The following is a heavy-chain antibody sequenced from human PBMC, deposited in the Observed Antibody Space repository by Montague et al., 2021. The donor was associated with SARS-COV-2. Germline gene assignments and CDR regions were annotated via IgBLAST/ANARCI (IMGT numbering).Heavy chain of an antibody. J-gene: IGHJ4*02. D-gene: IGHD3-22*01. Sequence: SETLSLTCAVYDGSFSDYSWTWIRQPPGKGLEWIGEINHRGNTNYNPSLKSRVTISVDTSKNQFSLKMTSVTAAATAVYYCARGRQHINMVVVVVTGGEYYFDFWGQGTLVTVSS. CDR1: DGSFSDYS. CDR2: INHRGNT. V-gene: IGHV4-34*01. CDR3: ARGRQHINMVVVVVTGGEYYFDF.